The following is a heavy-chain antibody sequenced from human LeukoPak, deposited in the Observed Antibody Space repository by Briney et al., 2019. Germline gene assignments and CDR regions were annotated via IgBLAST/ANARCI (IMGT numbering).Heavy chain of an antibody. J-gene: IGHJ4*02. V-gene: IGHV4-61*01. CDR1: GGSVSSGRYY. CDR2: IYYSGST. D-gene: IGHD6-13*01. CDR3: ASTGYRPSRFDY. Sequence: SETLSLTCTVSGGSVSSGRYYWTWIRQPPGKGLEWIGYIYYSGSTNYNPSLKSRVTISVDTSKNQFSLKLSSVTAADTAVYYCASTGYRPSRFDYWGQGTLVTVSS.